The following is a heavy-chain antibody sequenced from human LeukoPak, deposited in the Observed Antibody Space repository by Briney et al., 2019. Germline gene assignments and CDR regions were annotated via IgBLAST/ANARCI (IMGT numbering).Heavy chain of an antibody. Sequence: ASVKVSCKASGGTFSSYAISWVRQAPGQGLEWMGGIIPIFGTANYAQKFQGRVTITADESTSTAYMELSSLRSEDTAVYDCARDQSSSWYWFDPWGQGTLVTVSS. J-gene: IGHJ5*02. CDR2: IIPIFGTA. D-gene: IGHD6-13*01. V-gene: IGHV1-69*13. CDR1: GGTFSSYA. CDR3: ARDQSSSWYWFDP.